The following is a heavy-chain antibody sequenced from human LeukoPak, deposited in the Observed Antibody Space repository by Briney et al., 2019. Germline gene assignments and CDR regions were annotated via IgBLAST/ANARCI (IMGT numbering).Heavy chain of an antibody. D-gene: IGHD3-22*01. CDR2: INPSGGST. CDR3: ATPGDYDSSGPNI. CDR1: GYTFTSYY. J-gene: IGHJ3*02. V-gene: IGHV1-46*01. Sequence: ASVKVSRKASGYTFTSYYMHWVRQAPGQGLEWMGIINPSGGSTSYAQKFQGRVTLTRDMSTSTVYMELSSLRSEDTAVYYCATPGDYDSSGPNIWGQGTMVTVSS.